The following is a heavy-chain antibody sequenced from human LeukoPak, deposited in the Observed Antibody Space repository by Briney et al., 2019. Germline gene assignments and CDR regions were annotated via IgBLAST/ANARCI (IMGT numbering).Heavy chain of an antibody. CDR2: INHSGGT. V-gene: IGHV4-34*01. Sequence: SETLSPTCAVYGGSFSGYYWSWIRQPPGKGLEWIGEINHSGGTNYNPSLKSRVTISVDTSKNQFSLKLSSVTAADTAVYYCARGRVGYPFDYWGQGTLVTVSS. D-gene: IGHD2-8*01. CDR3: ARGRVGYPFDY. J-gene: IGHJ4*02. CDR1: GGSFSGYY.